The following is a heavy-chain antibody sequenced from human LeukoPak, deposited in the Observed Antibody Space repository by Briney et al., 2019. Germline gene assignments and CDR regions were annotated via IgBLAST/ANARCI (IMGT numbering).Heavy chain of an antibody. CDR2: INHSGST. V-gene: IGHV4-34*01. CDR1: GGSFSGYY. J-gene: IGHJ4*02. CDR3: ARGNRGGSGSYYFDY. D-gene: IGHD3-10*01. Sequence: SETLSLTCAVYGGSFSGYYWSWIRQPPGKGLEWIGDINHSGSTNYNPSLKSRVTISVDTSKNQFSLKLSSVTAADTAVYYCARGNRGGSGSYYFDYWGQGTLVTVSS.